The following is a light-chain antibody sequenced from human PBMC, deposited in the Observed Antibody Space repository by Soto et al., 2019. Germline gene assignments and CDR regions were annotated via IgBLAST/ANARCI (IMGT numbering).Light chain of an antibody. CDR3: KSYAGSNTYV. V-gene: IGLV2-11*01. Sequence: QSVLTQPRSVSGSPGQSVTISCNGIGSDVGGYKYVSWYQQHPGEVPKLMIYEVVQRPSGVPDRFSGSKSGNTASLTVSGLQAADEADYFCKSYAGSNTYVFGSGTKVTVL. CDR1: GSDVGGYKY. J-gene: IGLJ1*01. CDR2: EVV.